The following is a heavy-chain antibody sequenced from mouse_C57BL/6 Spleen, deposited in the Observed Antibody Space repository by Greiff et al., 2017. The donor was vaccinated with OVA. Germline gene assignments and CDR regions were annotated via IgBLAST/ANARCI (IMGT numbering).Heavy chain of an antibody. CDR3: ARGGYYEGYFDY. J-gene: IGHJ2*01. D-gene: IGHD2-3*01. CDR1: GFTFSDYG. CDR2: ISSGSSTI. V-gene: IGHV5-17*01. Sequence: EVKLMESGGGLVKPGGSLKLSCAASGFTFSDYGMHWVRQAPEKGLEWVAYISSGSSTIYYADTVKGRFTISRDNAKNTLFLQMTSLRSEDTAMYYCARGGYYEGYFDYWGQGTTLTVSS.